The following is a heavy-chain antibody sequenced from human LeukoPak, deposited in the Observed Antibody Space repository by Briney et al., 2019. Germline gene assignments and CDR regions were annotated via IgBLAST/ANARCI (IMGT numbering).Heavy chain of an antibody. Sequence: SETLSLTCTVSGGSISSYYWSWIRQPPGKGLEWIGYIYYSGSTNYNPSLKSRVTISVDTSKNQFSLKLSSVTAADTAVYYCARAYYYDSSGPSSYFDYWGQGTLVTVSS. J-gene: IGHJ4*02. D-gene: IGHD3-22*01. CDR3: ARAYYYDSSGPSSYFDY. V-gene: IGHV4-59*01. CDR2: IYYSGST. CDR1: GGSISSYY.